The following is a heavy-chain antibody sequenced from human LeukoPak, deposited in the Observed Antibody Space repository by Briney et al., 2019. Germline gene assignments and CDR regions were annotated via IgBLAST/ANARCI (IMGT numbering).Heavy chain of an antibody. CDR3: ARDYVTCSGGSCYNYFDY. Sequence: GASVKVSCKASGGTCSSYTISWVRQAPGQGLEWMGRIIPILGIANYAQKFQGRVTITADKSTSAAYMELSSLRSEDTAVYYCARDYVTCSGGSCYNYFDYWGQGTLVTVSS. J-gene: IGHJ4*02. CDR2: IIPILGIA. D-gene: IGHD2-15*01. V-gene: IGHV1-69*04. CDR1: GGTCSSYT.